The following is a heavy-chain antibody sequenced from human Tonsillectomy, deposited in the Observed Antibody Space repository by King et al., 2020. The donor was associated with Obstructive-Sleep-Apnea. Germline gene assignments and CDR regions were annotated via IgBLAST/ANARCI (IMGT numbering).Heavy chain of an antibody. CDR3: ARTTGTTRGFDY. D-gene: IGHD1-7*01. J-gene: IGHJ4*02. CDR2: IDWDADK. V-gene: IGHV2-70*11. Sequence: TLKESGPALVKPTQTLTLTCTFSGFSLSTSGMCVSWIRQPPGKALEWLARIDWDADKYYSTSLKTRRTISKDTSKNQVVLTMTNMDPVDTATYYCARTTGTTRGFDYWGQGTLVTVSS. CDR1: GFSLSTSGMC.